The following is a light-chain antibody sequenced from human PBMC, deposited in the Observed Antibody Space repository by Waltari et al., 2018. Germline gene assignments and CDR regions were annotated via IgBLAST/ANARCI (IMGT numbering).Light chain of an antibody. V-gene: IGLV2-14*03. CDR3: SSQTLDGLIL. Sequence: QSALPQPDYVSGSPGHSMTSTCSGIGSAARASDHASWHQHHPNKAPQLIIFDVHNRPSGVSDRFSASKSANTASLTISRLQPEDEADYFCSSQTLDGLILFGGGTRLTVL. J-gene: IGLJ3*02. CDR1: GSAARASDH. CDR2: DVH.